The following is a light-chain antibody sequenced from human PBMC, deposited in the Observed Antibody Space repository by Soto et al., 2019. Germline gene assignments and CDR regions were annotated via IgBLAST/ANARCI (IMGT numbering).Light chain of an antibody. CDR3: SSYTSSSTYVV. J-gene: IGLJ2*01. V-gene: IGLV2-14*01. Sequence: QSALTQPASVSGSPVQSITISCTGTSSDVGGYNYVSWYQQHPVKAPKLMIYDVSNRPSGVSNRFSGSKSGNTASLTISGLQAEDEADYYCSSYTSSSTYVVFGGGTKLTVL. CDR1: SSDVGGYNY. CDR2: DVS.